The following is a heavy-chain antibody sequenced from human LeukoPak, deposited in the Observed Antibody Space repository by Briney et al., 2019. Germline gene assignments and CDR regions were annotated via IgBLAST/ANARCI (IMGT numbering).Heavy chain of an antibody. J-gene: IGHJ4*02. V-gene: IGHV4-59*01. CDR1: GGIISSYY. Sequence: SETLSLTCTVSGGIISSYYWSWIRQPPGKGLEWIGYIYYSGSTNYNPSLKSRVTISVDTSKNQFSLKLSSVTAADTAVYYCARSSSGWYGYYFDYWGQGTLVTVSS. CDR3: ARSSSGWYGYYFDY. CDR2: IYYSGST. D-gene: IGHD6-19*01.